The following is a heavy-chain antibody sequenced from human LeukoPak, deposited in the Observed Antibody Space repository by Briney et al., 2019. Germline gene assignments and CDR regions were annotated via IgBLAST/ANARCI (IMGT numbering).Heavy chain of an antibody. Sequence: PSETLSLTCAVSGGSISSSNWWSWVRQRPGKGLEWMGEIYHSGSTNYNPSLKSRVTISVDKSKNQFSLKLSSVTAADTAVYYCARFYCSSTSCYRDYWGQGTLVTVSS. CDR1: GGSISSSNW. V-gene: IGHV4-4*02. J-gene: IGHJ4*02. CDR2: IYHSGST. D-gene: IGHD2-2*01. CDR3: ARFYCSSTSCYRDY.